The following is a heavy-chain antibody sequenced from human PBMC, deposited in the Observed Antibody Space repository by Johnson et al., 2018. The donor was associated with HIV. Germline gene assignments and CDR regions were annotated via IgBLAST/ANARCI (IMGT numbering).Heavy chain of an antibody. V-gene: IGHV3-7*01. CDR1: GFTFSDYW. CDR3: AREGTYEPLHRIYDYGDYPTFDF. Sequence: VQLVESGGGVVQPGGSLRLSCAVSGFTFSDYWMSWVRQSPGKGLEWVASINQNGSEKSYVDSMKGRLTISRDNPKNSLFLQVDSLRADDTAVYFCAREGTYEPLHRIYDYGDYPTFDFWGQGTMVTVSS. D-gene: IGHD4-17*01. J-gene: IGHJ3*01. CDR2: INQNGSEK.